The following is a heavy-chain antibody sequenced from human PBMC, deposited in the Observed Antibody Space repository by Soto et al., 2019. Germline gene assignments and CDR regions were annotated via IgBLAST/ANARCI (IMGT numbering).Heavy chain of an antibody. CDR3: AKLTAA. Sequence: EVEVLESGGGLVQPGGSLRLSCAASGFTFSAYVMSWVRQAPGKGLVWVSSITSSGGGTYYADSVKGRFTVSRDNSKNTVYLQMNSLRDEDTAVYYCAKLTAAWGQGTLVTVSS. CDR2: ITSSGGGT. V-gene: IGHV3-23*01. J-gene: IGHJ4*02. CDR1: GFTFSAYV. D-gene: IGHD6-13*01.